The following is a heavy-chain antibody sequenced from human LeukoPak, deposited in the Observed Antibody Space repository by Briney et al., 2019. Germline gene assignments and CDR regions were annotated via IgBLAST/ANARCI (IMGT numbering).Heavy chain of an antibody. V-gene: IGHV3-7*01. D-gene: IGHD6-13*01. CDR2: IKKTGSET. J-gene: IGHJ2*01. Sequence: GGSLRLSCAASKFIFSNYWMSWVRQAPGKGLEWVAYIKKTGSETYYVDSVKGRFTITRDNARNSLFLQMNSLRAEDTAVYYCARGAGSWRPDWYFDLWGRGTLVTVSS. CDR1: KFIFSNYW. CDR3: ARGAGSWRPDWYFDL.